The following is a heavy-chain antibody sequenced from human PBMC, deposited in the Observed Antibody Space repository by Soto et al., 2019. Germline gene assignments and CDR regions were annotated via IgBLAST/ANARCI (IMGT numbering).Heavy chain of an antibody. V-gene: IGHV1-3*01. D-gene: IGHD5-12*01. CDR2: INAGNGNT. Sequence: ASVKVSCKASGYTFTSYAMHWVRQAPGQRLEWMGWINAGNGNTKYSQKFQGRVTITADESTSTAYMELSSLRSEDTAVYYCARGMDIVATISHRYFDYWGQGTLVTVSS. CDR1: GYTFTSYA. CDR3: ARGMDIVATISHRYFDY. J-gene: IGHJ4*02.